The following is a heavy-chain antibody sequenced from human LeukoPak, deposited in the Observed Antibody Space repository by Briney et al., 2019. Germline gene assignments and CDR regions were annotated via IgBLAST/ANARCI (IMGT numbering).Heavy chain of an antibody. CDR1: GFTVSSNY. D-gene: IGHD2-15*01. CDR3: ARRGPYCRGGTCYADDALDV. Sequence: PGGSLRLSCAASGFTVSSNYMSWVRQAPGKGLEWVSLIYRGGTTYYADSVKGRFTISRDNSKNTLYLQMNSLRAEDTAVYYCARRGPYCRGGTCYADDALDVWGQGTMVTVSS. CDR2: IYRGGTT. J-gene: IGHJ3*01. V-gene: IGHV3-53*01.